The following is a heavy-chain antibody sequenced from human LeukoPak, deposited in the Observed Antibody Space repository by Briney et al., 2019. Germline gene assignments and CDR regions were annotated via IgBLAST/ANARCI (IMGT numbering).Heavy chain of an antibody. CDR2: IRRRAYGGAA. D-gene: IGHD6-25*01. V-gene: IGHV3-49*04. CDR3: SRSGLVDFDY. Sequence: GQSLRLSCTTSVFAFDDFAMGWVRQPAGKGLEWVGFIRRRAYGGAAEYAASVKGRFIISRADSKGITYLQMNSLKTEDTAVYYCSRSGLVDFDYWGQGSRVIVSP. J-gene: IGHJ4*02. CDR1: VFAFDDFA.